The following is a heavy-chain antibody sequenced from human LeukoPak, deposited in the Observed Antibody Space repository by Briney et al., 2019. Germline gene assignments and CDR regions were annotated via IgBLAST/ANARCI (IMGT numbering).Heavy chain of an antibody. CDR3: ARGVYYYDSSGYYRYYYYYMDV. Sequence: GGSLRLSCAPSGFTFSSYGMHWVRQAPGKGLEWAAVIWYDGSNKYYADSVKGRFTISRDNSKNTLYLQMNSLRAEDTAVYYCARGVYYYDSSGYYRYYYYYMDVWGKGTTVTVSS. CDR2: IWYDGSNK. J-gene: IGHJ6*03. V-gene: IGHV3-33*01. CDR1: GFTFSSYG. D-gene: IGHD3-22*01.